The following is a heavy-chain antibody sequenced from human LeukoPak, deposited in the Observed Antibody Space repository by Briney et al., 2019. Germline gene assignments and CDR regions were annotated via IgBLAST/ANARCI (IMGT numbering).Heavy chain of an antibody. CDR3: AREEGAPGDRLNVFLDY. J-gene: IGHJ4*02. CDR2: ISYTSTYI. CDR1: GFTFSSYS. D-gene: IGHD2-21*02. V-gene: IGHV3-21*01. Sequence: GGSLRLSCAASGFTFSSYSMTWVRLAPGKGLEWVSSISYTSTYIFYADSVKGRFTISRDNAKNPLFLQMNSLGAEDTAVYVCAREEGAPGDRLNVFLDYWGRGTLVSVSS.